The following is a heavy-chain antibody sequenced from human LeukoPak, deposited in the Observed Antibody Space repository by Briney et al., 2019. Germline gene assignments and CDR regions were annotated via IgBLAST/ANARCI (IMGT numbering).Heavy chain of an antibody. J-gene: IGHJ5*02. CDR2: IYYSGST. CDR1: GGSISSSSYY. D-gene: IGHD2-2*01. V-gene: IGHV4-39*01. CDR3: ARAVPAAMGSDWFDP. Sequence: PSETLSLTCTVSGGSISSSSYYWRWIRQPPGKGLEWIGSIYYSGSTYYNPSLKSRVTISVDTSKNQFSLKLSSVTAADTAVYYCARAVPAAMGSDWFDPWGQGTLVTVS.